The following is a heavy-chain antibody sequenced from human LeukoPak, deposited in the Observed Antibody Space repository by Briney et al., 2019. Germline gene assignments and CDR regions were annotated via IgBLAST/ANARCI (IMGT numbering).Heavy chain of an antibody. V-gene: IGHV4-59*01. CDR3: ARLVCIAVAGPYFDY. CDR1: GGSISSYY. J-gene: IGHJ4*02. CDR2: IYYSGST. Sequence: SETLSLTCTVSGGSISSYYGSWIRQPPGKGLEWIGYIYYSGSTNYNPSLKSRVTISVDTSKNQFSPKLSSVTAADTAVYYCARLVCIAVAGPYFDYWGQGALVTASS. D-gene: IGHD6-19*01.